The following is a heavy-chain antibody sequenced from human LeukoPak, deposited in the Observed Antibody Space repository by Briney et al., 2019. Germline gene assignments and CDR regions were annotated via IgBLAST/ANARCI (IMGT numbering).Heavy chain of an antibody. D-gene: IGHD5-12*01. CDR3: ARAGYSGYDYYPY. J-gene: IGHJ4*02. CDR1: GYTFTTYA. CDR2: INTNTGNP. Sequence: ASVKVSCKASGYTFTTYAMTWARQAPGQGLEWMGWINTNTGNPTYAQGFTGRFVFSLDTSVGTAYLQISSLKAEDTAVYYCARAGYSGYDYYPYWGQGTLVTVSS. V-gene: IGHV7-4-1*02.